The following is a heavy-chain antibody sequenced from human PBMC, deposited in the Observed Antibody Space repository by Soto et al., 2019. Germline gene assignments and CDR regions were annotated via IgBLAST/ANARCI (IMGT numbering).Heavy chain of an antibody. V-gene: IGHV4-34*01. Sequence: SETLSLTCAVYGGSFSGYYWSWIRQPPGKGLEWIGEINHSGSTNYNPSLKSRVTISVDTSKNQFSLKLSSVTAADTAVYYCARDFPFTGYYYGMDVWGQGTTVTVSS. CDR3: ARDFPFTGYYYGMDV. CDR2: INHSGST. CDR1: GGSFSGYY. J-gene: IGHJ6*02. D-gene: IGHD3-16*01.